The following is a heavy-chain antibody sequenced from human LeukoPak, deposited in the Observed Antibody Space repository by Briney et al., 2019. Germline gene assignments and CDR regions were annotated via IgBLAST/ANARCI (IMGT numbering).Heavy chain of an antibody. CDR2: ISNSGGST. D-gene: IGHD5-12*01. J-gene: IGHJ4*02. V-gene: IGHV3-23*01. CDR1: GFTFSSYA. Sequence: PGGSLRLSCAASGFTFSSYAMSWVRQAPGKGLEWVSGISNSGGSTYYADSVKGRFTISRDNSKNTLYLQMNSLRAEDTAIYYCAKSRNIVATINFDYWDQGTLVTVSS. CDR3: AKSRNIVATINFDY.